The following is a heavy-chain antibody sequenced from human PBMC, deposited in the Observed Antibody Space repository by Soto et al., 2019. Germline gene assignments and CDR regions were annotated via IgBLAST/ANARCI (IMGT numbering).Heavy chain of an antibody. D-gene: IGHD5-12*01. CDR1: GGTFSSYA. V-gene: IGHV1-69*12. Sequence: QVQLVQSGAEVRQPASSVKVSCKTSGGTFSSYAISWVRQAPGQGLEWMGGIVPIVDTSTYAQKFQGRVTITADESTSTVYMELSSLRSDARAVYYCVRVVAIPGYPDNWGQGTLVTVSS. CDR3: VRVVAIPGYPDN. J-gene: IGHJ4*02. CDR2: IVPIVDTS.